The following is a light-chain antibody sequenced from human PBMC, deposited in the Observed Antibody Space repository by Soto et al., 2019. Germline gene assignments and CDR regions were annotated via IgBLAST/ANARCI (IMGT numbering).Light chain of an antibody. CDR1: QSVSSSY. V-gene: IGKV3-20*01. CDR3: QQFGSSVT. Sequence: EIVLTQSPGTLSLSPGETSTLSCRASQSVSSSYLAWYQQKPGQAPRLLIYGASSRATGIPGRFSGSGSGTDFTLTISRLEPEDFAVYYCQQFGSSVTFGQGTRLEIK. CDR2: GAS. J-gene: IGKJ5*01.